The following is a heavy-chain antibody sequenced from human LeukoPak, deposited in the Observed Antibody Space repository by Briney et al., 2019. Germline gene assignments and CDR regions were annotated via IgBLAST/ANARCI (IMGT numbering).Heavy chain of an antibody. D-gene: IGHD2-15*01. Sequence: GGSLRLSCAASGFTFSSYWMSWVRQAPGKGLEWVANIKQDGSEKYYVDSVKGRFTISRDNAKNSLYLQMNSLRAEDTAVYFCARAYSPPWISASYAFDVWGQGTVVTVSS. CDR1: GFTFSSYW. CDR2: IKQDGSEK. CDR3: ARAYSPPWISASYAFDV. J-gene: IGHJ3*01. V-gene: IGHV3-7*01.